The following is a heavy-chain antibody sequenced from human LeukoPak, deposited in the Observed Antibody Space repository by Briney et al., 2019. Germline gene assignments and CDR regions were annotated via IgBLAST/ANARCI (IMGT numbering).Heavy chain of an antibody. J-gene: IGHJ4*02. D-gene: IGHD6-6*01. Sequence: SETLSLTCTVSGGSISRDYWSWIRQPPGKGLEWIGYIYYTGSTNYNPSLKSRVAISVDTSKNQFSLKLSSVTAADTAVYYCAREVKQLVYFDYWGQGTLVTVSS. CDR1: GGSISRDY. V-gene: IGHV4-59*12. CDR2: IYYTGST. CDR3: AREVKQLVYFDY.